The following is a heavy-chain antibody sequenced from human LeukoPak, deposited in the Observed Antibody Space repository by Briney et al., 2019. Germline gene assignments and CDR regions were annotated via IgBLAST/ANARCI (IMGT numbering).Heavy chain of an antibody. CDR2: ISWDGGNT. CDR3: AKTYPSYSHYFDY. D-gene: IGHD3-10*01. Sequence: GGSPRLSCAASGFTFDDYTMHWVRQAPGKGLEWVSLISWDGGNTCYADSVKGRFTISRDNSKNSLYLQMNSLRTEDTALYYCAKTYPSYSHYFDYWGQGTLVTVSS. V-gene: IGHV3-43*01. CDR1: GFTFDDYT. J-gene: IGHJ4*02.